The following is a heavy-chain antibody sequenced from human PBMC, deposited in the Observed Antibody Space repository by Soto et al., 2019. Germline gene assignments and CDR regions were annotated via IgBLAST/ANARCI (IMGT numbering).Heavy chain of an antibody. J-gene: IGHJ4*02. CDR2: IYHSGST. CDR1: GGSISSGGYS. CDR3: ARENNVLPGGYFDY. V-gene: IGHV4-30-2*01. Sequence: QLQLQESGSGLVKPSQTLSLTCAVSGGSISSGGYSWSWIRQPPGKGLEWIGYIYHSGSTYYNPSLKDRVTISVDRSNYQFSLKLSSVTAADTAVYYCARENNVLPGGYFDYWGQGTLVTVSS. D-gene: IGHD3-10*01.